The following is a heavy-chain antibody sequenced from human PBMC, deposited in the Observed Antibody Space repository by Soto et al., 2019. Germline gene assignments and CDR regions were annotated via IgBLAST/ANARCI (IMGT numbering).Heavy chain of an antibody. CDR1: GGSVTAYY. V-gene: IGHV4-59*08. Sequence: SETLSLTCTVSGGSVTAYYWSWIRQLPGKGLEWIGYIYNSGSTNYNPSLKSRVTISVDTSKKQLSLRLTSVTAADTAVYYCSRPNEGDYAFDIWGRGTMVTVSS. CDR2: IYNSGST. J-gene: IGHJ3*02. D-gene: IGHD1-1*01. CDR3: SRPNEGDYAFDI.